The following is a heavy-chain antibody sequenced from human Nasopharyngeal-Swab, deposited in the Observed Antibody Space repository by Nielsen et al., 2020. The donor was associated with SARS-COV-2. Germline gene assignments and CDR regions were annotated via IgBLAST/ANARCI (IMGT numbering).Heavy chain of an antibody. Sequence: GKGLERIGYIYYSGSTYYNPALKSRVTISVDTSKNQFSLKLSSVTAADTAVYYCARQSWAGYYYDSSGYMDVWGKGTTVTVSS. V-gene: IGHV4-31*02. CDR3: ARQSWAGYYYDSSGYMDV. CDR2: IYYSGST. D-gene: IGHD3-22*01. J-gene: IGHJ6*04.